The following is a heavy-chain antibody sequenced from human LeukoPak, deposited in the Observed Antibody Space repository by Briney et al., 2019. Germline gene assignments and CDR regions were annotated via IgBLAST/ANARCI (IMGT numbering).Heavy chain of an antibody. CDR1: GFTFNSYA. CDR3: AKERKGSGYFDY. D-gene: IGHD1-26*01. CDR2: ISGRGDST. Sequence: GGSLRLSCAASGFTFNSYAMGWVSQAPGRGLEHVSAISGRGDSTYCPDSVKGRFTISRDNSKNTVFLQMNSLRAEDTAVYYCAKERKGSGYFDYWGQGTLVTVSS. V-gene: IGHV3-23*01. J-gene: IGHJ4*02.